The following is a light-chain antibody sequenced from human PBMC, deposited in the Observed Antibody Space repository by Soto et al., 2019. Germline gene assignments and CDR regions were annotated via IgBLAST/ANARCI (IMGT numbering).Light chain of an antibody. CDR1: QSVSSSY. CDR3: QQYGSSPLT. V-gene: IGKV3-20*01. CDR2: GAS. J-gene: IGKJ4*01. Sequence: EIVMTQSRATLSVSPGERATLSCRASQSVSSSYLAWYQQKPGQAPRLLIYGASSRAAGIPDRFSGSGSGTDFTLTISRLEPEDFAVYYCQQYGSSPLTFGGGTKVDI.